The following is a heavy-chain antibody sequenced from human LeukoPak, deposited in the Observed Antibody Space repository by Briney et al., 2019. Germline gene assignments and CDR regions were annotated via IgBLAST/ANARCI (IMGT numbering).Heavy chain of an antibody. V-gene: IGHV3-30*04. D-gene: IGHD2-21*02. CDR3: ARGYCGGDCYGD. J-gene: IGHJ1*01. CDR1: GFTFSSYA. CDR2: ISDDGSNK. Sequence: GRSLRLSCVASGFTFSSYAMHWVRQAPGKGLEWVAVISDDGSNKYYADSVKGRFTISRDNTKSSLYLQMNSLRAEDMAVYYCARGYCGGDCYGDWGQGTLVTVSS.